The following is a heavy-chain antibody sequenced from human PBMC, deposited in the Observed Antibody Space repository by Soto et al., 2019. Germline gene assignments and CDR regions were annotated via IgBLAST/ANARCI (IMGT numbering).Heavy chain of an antibody. V-gene: IGHV1-69*12. CDR1: GGTFSSYA. CDR2: IIPIFGTA. J-gene: IGHJ6*02. CDR3: ARHPPAVYYYGMDV. Sequence: QVQLVQSGAEVKKPGSSVKVSCKASGGTFSSYAISWVRQAPGQGLEWMGGIIPIFGTANYAKKFQGRVTITADESTSTAYMELSSLRSEDTAVYYCARHPPAVYYYGMDVWGQGTTVTVSS.